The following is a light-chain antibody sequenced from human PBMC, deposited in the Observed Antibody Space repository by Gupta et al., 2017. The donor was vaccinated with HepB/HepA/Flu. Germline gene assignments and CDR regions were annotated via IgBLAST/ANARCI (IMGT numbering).Light chain of an antibody. Sequence: IVMTQSQATLPVSPGERAILSCRASQSIKNNLSWYQVNSGQTTRLLLYASATRATGVPPMFVGSGSGTEFTLTISSLQSEDFAVYYCQQYHQWPPLTFGGGTKVEI. CDR2: ASA. V-gene: IGKV3-15*01. CDR3: QQYHQWPPLT. CDR1: QSIKNN. J-gene: IGKJ4*01.